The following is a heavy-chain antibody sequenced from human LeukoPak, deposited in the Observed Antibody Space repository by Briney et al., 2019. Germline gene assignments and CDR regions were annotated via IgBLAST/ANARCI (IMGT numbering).Heavy chain of an antibody. J-gene: IGHJ4*02. Sequence: GGSLRLSCAASGFTFSSYNMNWVRQAPAKGLEWVASIRSSTTYVYYADSVKGRFTISRDNAKNSLYLQMNTLRAEDTAVYYCARDSLTMIVGRQKRGLDYWGQGTLVTVSS. D-gene: IGHD3-22*01. CDR3: ARDSLTMIVGRQKRGLDY. CDR2: IRSSTTYV. V-gene: IGHV3-21*01. CDR1: GFTFSSYN.